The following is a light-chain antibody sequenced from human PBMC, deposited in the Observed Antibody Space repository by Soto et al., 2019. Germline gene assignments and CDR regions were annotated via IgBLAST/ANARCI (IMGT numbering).Light chain of an antibody. CDR2: EAS. V-gene: IGKV1-5*03. Sequence: DIQMTQSPSTLSASVGDRVTITCRAGQSIRSWLAWYQQKPGKAPKLLIYEASSLESGVPSRFSGSGSGTEFTITISSLQLDDFAAYYCQQYKTYWTFGQGTEVDIK. CDR1: QSIRSW. CDR3: QQYKTYWT. J-gene: IGKJ1*01.